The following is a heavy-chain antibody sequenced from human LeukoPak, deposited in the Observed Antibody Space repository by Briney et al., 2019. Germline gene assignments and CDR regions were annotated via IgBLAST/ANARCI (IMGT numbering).Heavy chain of an antibody. V-gene: IGHV3-30*18. CDR2: ISYDGSNK. CDR3: AKEHQLWLRSPFDY. Sequence: GGSLRLSCAASGLTFSSYGMHWVRQAPGKGLEWVAVISYDGSNKYYADSVKGRFTISRDNSKNSLYLQMISLRAEDTAVYYCAKEHQLWLRSPFDYWGQGTLVTVSS. D-gene: IGHD5-18*01. CDR1: GLTFSSYG. J-gene: IGHJ4*02.